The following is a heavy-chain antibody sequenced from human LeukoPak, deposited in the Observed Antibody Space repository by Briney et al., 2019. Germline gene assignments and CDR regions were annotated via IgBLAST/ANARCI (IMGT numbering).Heavy chain of an antibody. J-gene: IGHJ2*01. Sequence: PSETLSLTCTVSNYSISNGYFWGWVRQSPGKGLEWIGSIYYSGSTYYNPSLKSRVTISVDTSKNQFSLKLSSVTAADTAVYYCARNPDPGWYFDLWGRGTLVTVSS. D-gene: IGHD1-14*01. CDR2: IYYSGST. V-gene: IGHV4-38-2*02. CDR1: NYSISNGYF. CDR3: ARNPDPGWYFDL.